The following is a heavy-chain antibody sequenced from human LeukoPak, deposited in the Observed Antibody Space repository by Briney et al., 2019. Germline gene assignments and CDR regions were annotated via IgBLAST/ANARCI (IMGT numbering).Heavy chain of an antibody. D-gene: IGHD3-16*01. CDR3: ARVGGLGGGY. CDR2: IIPIFGTA. J-gene: IGHJ4*02. V-gene: IGHV1-69*13. Sequence: ASVKVSCKASGGTFSSYAISWVRQAPGQGLEWMGGIIPIFGTANYAQKFQGRVTITADESTSTAYMELSSLRSEGTAVYYCARVGGLGGGYWGQGTLVTVSS. CDR1: GGTFSSYA.